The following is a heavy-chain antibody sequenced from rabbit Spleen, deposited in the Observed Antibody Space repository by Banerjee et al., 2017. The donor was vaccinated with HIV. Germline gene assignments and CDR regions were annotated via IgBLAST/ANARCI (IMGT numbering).Heavy chain of an antibody. Sequence: LVESGGGLVQPGASLTLTCTASGFSFSVNYDMCWVRQAPGKGLEWIGCIYTGNGKTYYASWAKGRFTISKTSSPTVTLQMTSLTAADTATYFCARDTGSSFSTYGMDLWGQGTLVTVS. CDR3: ARDTGSSFSTYGMDL. V-gene: IGHV1S40*01. CDR2: IYTGNGKT. D-gene: IGHD8-1*01. CDR1: GFSFSVNYD. J-gene: IGHJ6*01.